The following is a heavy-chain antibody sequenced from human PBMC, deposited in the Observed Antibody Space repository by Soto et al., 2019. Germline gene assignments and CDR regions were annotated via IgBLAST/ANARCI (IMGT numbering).Heavy chain of an antibody. CDR2: ISYDGSNK. V-gene: IGHV3-30-3*01. CDR1: GFTFSSYA. Sequence: SLRLSCAASGFTFSSYAMHWVRQAPGKGLEWVAVISYDGSNKYYADSVKGRFTISRDNSKNTLYLQMNSLRAEDTAVYYCARDPAYIYGEYYFDYWGQGTLVTVSS. D-gene: IGHD5-18*01. CDR3: ARDPAYIYGEYYFDY. J-gene: IGHJ4*02.